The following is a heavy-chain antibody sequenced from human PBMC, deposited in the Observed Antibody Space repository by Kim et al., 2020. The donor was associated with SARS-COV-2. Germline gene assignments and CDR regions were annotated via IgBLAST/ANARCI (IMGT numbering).Heavy chain of an antibody. CDR3: ARYIVVVPAAPAPYYYYGMDV. V-gene: IGHV4-39*01. CDR1: GGSISSSSYY. Sequence: SETLSLTCTVSGGSISSSSYYWGWIRQPPGKGLEWIGSIYYSGSTYYNPSLKSRVTISVDTSKNQFSLKLSSVTAADTAVYYCARYIVVVPAAPAPYYYYGMDVWGQGTTVTVSS. J-gene: IGHJ6*02. CDR2: IYYSGST. D-gene: IGHD2-2*01.